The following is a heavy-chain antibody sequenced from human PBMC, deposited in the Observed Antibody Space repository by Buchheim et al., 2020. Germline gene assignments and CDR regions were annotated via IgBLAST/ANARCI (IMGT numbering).Heavy chain of an antibody. J-gene: IGHJ4*02. V-gene: IGHV3-11*01. Sequence: QVQLVESGGGLVKPGGSLRLSCAASGFTFSDYYMSWIRQAPGKGLEWVSYISSSGSTIYYADSVKGRFTISRDNAKNSMYLQMNSLRAEDTAVYYCARDPNPDYGDYGPVVSQVFRYFDYWGQGTL. D-gene: IGHD4-17*01. CDR2: ISSSGSTI. CDR1: GFTFSDYY. CDR3: ARDPNPDYGDYGPVVSQVFRYFDY.